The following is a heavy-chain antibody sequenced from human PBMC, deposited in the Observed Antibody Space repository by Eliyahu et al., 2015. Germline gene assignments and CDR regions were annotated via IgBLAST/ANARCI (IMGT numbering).Heavy chain of an antibody. CDR1: GFTFSDYA. CDR3: AKEATGIGVADAFDI. V-gene: IGHV3-23*01. CDR2: ISGSGGST. D-gene: IGHD6-19*01. J-gene: IGHJ3*02. Sequence: EVQLLESGGGLVQPGGSLRLSCAVSGFTFSDYAMSWVRQAPGKGLEWVSGISGSGGSTYFADSVKGRITISRDNSKNTLYLQMNSLRAEDTALYYCAKEATGIGVADAFDIWGQGTMVTVSS.